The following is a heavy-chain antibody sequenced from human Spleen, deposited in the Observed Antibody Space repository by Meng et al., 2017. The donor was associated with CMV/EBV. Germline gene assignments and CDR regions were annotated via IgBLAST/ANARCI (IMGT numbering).Heavy chain of an antibody. Sequence: CKASGYTFTSYDINWVRQATGQGLEWMGWISPHGGGTKYSQRFQGRVTMTTDTSISTAYMELTRLRSDDTAIYYCARPYYGSGSFEHWGQGTLVTVSS. CDR1: GYTFTSYD. D-gene: IGHD3-10*01. CDR2: ISPHGGGT. CDR3: ARPYYGSGSFEH. J-gene: IGHJ4*02. V-gene: IGHV1-2*02.